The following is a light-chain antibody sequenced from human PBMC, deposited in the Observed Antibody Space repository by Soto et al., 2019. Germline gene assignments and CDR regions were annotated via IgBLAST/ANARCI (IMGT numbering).Light chain of an antibody. CDR3: QQRSVWIT. Sequence: DIVLTQSPATLSLSPGERATLSCRASQSISSALAWYQQKPGQAPRLLIYDASNRANGIPARFSGSGSGTDFTLTISSAEPEDFAVYYCQQRSVWITFGQGTRLEIK. CDR1: QSISSA. V-gene: IGKV3-11*01. CDR2: DAS. J-gene: IGKJ5*01.